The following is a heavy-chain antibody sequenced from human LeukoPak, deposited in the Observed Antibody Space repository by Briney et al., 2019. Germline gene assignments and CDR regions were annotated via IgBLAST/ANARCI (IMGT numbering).Heavy chain of an antibody. D-gene: IGHD3-22*01. Sequence: RASVKVSCKASGYTFTSYYMHWVRQAPGQGLEWMGIINPSGGSTSYAQKFQGRVTMTRDTSTSTVYMELSSLRSEDTAVYYCARDSGGYYYDSSGYYAYGMDVWGQGTTITVSS. J-gene: IGHJ6*02. CDR2: INPSGGST. CDR1: GYTFTSYY. V-gene: IGHV1-46*01. CDR3: ARDSGGYYYDSSGYYAYGMDV.